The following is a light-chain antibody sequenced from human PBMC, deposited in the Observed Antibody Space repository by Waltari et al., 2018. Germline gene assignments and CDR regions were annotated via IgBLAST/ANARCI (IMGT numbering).Light chain of an antibody. J-gene: IGLJ1*01. CDR1: SRDVGYYNY. CDR2: EVS. Sequence: QSALPQPASLSGSPGQSIPISCTGTSRDVGYYNYVTWYQHHPGKAPKVIIYEVSNRPAGISSRFSGSKSGNTASLTISGLQADDEADYYCASYTTSDTIVFGTGTGVTVL. V-gene: IGLV2-14*01. CDR3: ASYTTSDTIV.